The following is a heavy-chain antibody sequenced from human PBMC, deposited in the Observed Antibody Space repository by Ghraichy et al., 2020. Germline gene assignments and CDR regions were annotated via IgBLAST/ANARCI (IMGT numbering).Heavy chain of an antibody. Sequence: SETLSLTCTVSGGSISSGGYYWSWIRQHPGKGLEWIGYIYYSGSTYYNPSLKSRVTISVDTSKNQFSLKLSSVTAADTAVYYCARGPYGDYAGFDFDYWGQGTLVTVSS. V-gene: IGHV4-31*03. J-gene: IGHJ4*02. CDR3: ARGPYGDYAGFDFDY. CDR1: GGSISSGGYY. D-gene: IGHD4-17*01. CDR2: IYYSGST.